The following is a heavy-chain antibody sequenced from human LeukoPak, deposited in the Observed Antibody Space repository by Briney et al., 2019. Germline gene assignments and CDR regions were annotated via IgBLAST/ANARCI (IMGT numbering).Heavy chain of an antibody. CDR3: ARYYYDSSGYYIDGHFDY. V-gene: IGHV4-59*11. J-gene: IGHJ4*02. CDR2: IYYSGST. CDR1: GGSISSHY. D-gene: IGHD3-22*01. Sequence: PETLSLTCTVSGGSISSHYWSWIRQPPGKGLEWIGYIYYSGSTNYNPSLKSRVTISVDTSKNQFSLKLSSVTAADTAVYYCARYYYDSSGYYIDGHFDYWGQGTLVTVSS.